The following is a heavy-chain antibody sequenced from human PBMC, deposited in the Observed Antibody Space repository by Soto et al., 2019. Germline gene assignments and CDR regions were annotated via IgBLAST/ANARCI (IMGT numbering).Heavy chain of an antibody. Sequence: PSETLSLTCGVSGGSINSGGYSWSWIRQPPGKGLEWIGYIYHSGSTYYNPSLKSRVTISVDTSKNQFSLKLSSVTAADTAVYYCARRLYYDSSGFEGGGMDVWGQGTTVTVSS. D-gene: IGHD3-22*01. CDR1: GGSINSGGYS. CDR2: IYHSGST. CDR3: ARRLYYDSSGFEGGGMDV. J-gene: IGHJ6*02. V-gene: IGHV4-30-2*03.